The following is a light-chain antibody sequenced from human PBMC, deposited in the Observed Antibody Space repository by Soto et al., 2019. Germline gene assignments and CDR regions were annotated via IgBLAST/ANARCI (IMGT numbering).Light chain of an antibody. CDR1: QSISSW. V-gene: IGKV1-5*01. CDR3: QQYNSN. Sequence: DIPMTQSPSTLSASVGDRVTITCRASQSISSWLAWYQQKPGKAPKLLISDASRLESGVPSRFSGSGSGTEFTLTSSSLQADDFATYYCQQYNSNFGQGTKLEIK. J-gene: IGKJ2*01. CDR2: DAS.